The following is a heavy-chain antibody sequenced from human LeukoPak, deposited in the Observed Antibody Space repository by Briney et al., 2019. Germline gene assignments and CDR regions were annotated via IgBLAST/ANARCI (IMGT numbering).Heavy chain of an antibody. CDR3: ASTNYYDSSGYYPALMY. Sequence: KSSETLSLTCAVYGGSFSSYYWSWIRQPPGKGLEWIGEINHSGSTNYNPSLKSRVTISVDTSKNQFSLKLSSVTAADTAVYYCASTNYYDSSGYYPALMYWGQGTLVTVSS. D-gene: IGHD3-22*01. CDR1: GGSFSSYY. CDR2: INHSGST. J-gene: IGHJ4*02. V-gene: IGHV4-34*01.